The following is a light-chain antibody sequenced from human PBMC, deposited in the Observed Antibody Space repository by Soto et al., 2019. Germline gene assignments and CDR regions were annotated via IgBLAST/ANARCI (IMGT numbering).Light chain of an antibody. CDR1: QSVGSN. CDR2: GAS. Sequence: EVVLTESPATLSVSPGAGATLSCRASQSVGSNLAWYQQKPGQTPRVLIYGASTRAIGIPARFSGSGFGTEFTLTISSLQSEDFVVYYCQEYNNWPRTFGQGTKVDIK. J-gene: IGKJ1*01. CDR3: QEYNNWPRT. V-gene: IGKV3-15*01.